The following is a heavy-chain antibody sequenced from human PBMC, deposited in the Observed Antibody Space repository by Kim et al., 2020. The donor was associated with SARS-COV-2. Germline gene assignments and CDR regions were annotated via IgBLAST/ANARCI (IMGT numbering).Heavy chain of an antibody. V-gene: IGHV3-9*01. J-gene: IGHJ4*02. CDR2: ISWNSGSI. CDR1: GFTFDDYA. D-gene: IGHD1-26*01. Sequence: GGSLRLSCAASGFTFDDYAMHWVRQAPGKGLEWVSGISWNSGSIGYADSVKGRFTISRDNAKNSLYLQMNSLRAEDTALYYCAKGGMGATNPLFDYWGQGTLVTVSS. CDR3: AKGGMGATNPLFDY.